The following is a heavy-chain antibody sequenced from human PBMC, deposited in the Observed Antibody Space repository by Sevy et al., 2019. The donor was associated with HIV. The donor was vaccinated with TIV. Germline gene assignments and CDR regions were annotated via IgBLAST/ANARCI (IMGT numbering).Heavy chain of an antibody. CDR1: GFTFSSYA. Sequence: GGPLRLSCAASGFTFSSYAMHWVRQAPGKGLEWVAVISYDGSNKYYADSVKGRFTISRDNSKDTLYLQMNSLRAEDTALYYCAKDPLPHSSGVDYWGQGTLVTVSS. V-gene: IGHV3-30*18. J-gene: IGHJ4*02. CDR2: ISYDGSNK. CDR3: AKDPLPHSSGVDY. D-gene: IGHD3-22*01.